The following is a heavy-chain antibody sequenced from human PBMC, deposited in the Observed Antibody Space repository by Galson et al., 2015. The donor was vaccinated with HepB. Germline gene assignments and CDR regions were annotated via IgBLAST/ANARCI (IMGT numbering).Heavy chain of an antibody. J-gene: IGHJ5*02. CDR1: GFTFSSYW. Sequence: SLRLSCAASGFTFSSYWMHWVRQAPGKGLVWVSRINSDGSSTSYADSVKGRFTISRDNAKNTLYLQMNSLRAEDTAVYYCARGSQDYDILTGYYMGWFDPWGQGTLVTVSS. CDR2: INSDGSST. CDR3: ARGSQDYDILTGYYMGWFDP. D-gene: IGHD3-9*01. V-gene: IGHV3-74*01.